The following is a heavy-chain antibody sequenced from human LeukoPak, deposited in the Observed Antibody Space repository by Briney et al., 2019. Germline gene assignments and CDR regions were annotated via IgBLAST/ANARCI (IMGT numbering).Heavy chain of an antibody. Sequence: SQTLSLTCTVSGDPISSGYYNWSWLRQPAGKGLEWIIRNSSSWSTNYNPSLQSRVTISADTSKNPFSLKLRSVTAAHTAVYYCAVPNWGSDYYYYYMDVWGKGTTVTVPS. CDR1: GDPISSGYYN. V-gene: IGHV4-61*02. CDR3: AVPNWGSDYYYYYMDV. J-gene: IGHJ6*03. CDR2: NSSSWST. D-gene: IGHD7-27*01.